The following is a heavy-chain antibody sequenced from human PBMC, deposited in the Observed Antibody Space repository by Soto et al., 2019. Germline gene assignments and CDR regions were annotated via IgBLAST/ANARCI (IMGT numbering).Heavy chain of an antibody. Sequence: SETLSLTCAVYGGSFSGYYWSWIRQPPGKGLEWIGEINHSGSTNYNPSLESRVTISVDTSKNQFSLKLSSVTAADTAVYYCARGVEGSGSYYPYYYYMDVWGKGTTVTVSS. CDR1: GGSFSGYY. D-gene: IGHD3-10*01. CDR3: ARGVEGSGSYYPYYYYMDV. CDR2: INHSGST. V-gene: IGHV4-34*01. J-gene: IGHJ6*03.